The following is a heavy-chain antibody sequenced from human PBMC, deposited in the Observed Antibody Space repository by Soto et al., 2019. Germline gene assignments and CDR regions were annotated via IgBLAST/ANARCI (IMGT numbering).Heavy chain of an antibody. V-gene: IGHV3-23*01. CDR3: AKTRGQSYYHAMDV. CDR2: ISGSGENT. J-gene: IGHJ6*02. Sequence: EVQLLESGGGLVQPGGSLRLSCAASGFTFSNYAMSWVRQAPGKGLEWVSPISGSGENTYYAGSVKGRFTISRDNSKNTLYLQMNNLRAEDTAVYYCAKTRGQSYYHAMDVWGQGTTVIVSS. CDR1: GFTFSNYA.